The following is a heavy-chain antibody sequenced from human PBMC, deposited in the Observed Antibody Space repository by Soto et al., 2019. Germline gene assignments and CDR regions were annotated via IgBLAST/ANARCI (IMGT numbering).Heavy chain of an antibody. Sequence: GGSLRLSCAASGFTFSSYGMHWVRQAPGKGLEWVAVISYDGSNKYYADSVKGRFTISRDNSKNTLYLQMNSLRAEDTAVYYCARILTVTSTTDAFDVWGQGTMVTVSS. V-gene: IGHV3-30*03. J-gene: IGHJ3*01. CDR3: ARILTVTSTTDAFDV. CDR1: GFTFSSYG. D-gene: IGHD4-17*01. CDR2: ISYDGSNK.